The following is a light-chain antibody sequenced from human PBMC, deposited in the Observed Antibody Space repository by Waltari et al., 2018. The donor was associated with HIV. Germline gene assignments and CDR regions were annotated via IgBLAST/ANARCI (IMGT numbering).Light chain of an antibody. Sequence: DIQMTQSPSSLSAYVGDRVNITCRASQSISDHLNWYQRKVGKAPNLLLYAASSLQSGVPSRFTGSGSGTHFFLTISGLQPEDSATYFCQQSFSSPPTFGGGTKVEIK. CDR1: QSISDH. CDR2: AAS. J-gene: IGKJ4*01. CDR3: QQSFSSPPT. V-gene: IGKV1-39*01.